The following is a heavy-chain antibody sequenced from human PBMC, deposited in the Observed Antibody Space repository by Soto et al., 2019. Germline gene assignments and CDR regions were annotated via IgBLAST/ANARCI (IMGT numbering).Heavy chain of an antibody. CDR2: ISAYNGNT. V-gene: IGHV1-18*01. CDR3: ARADTAMVTVLYYFDY. J-gene: IGHJ4*02. D-gene: IGHD5-18*01. Sequence: ASVKVSCKASGDTFTSYGISWVRQAPGQGLEWMGWISAYNGNTNYAQKLQGRVTMTTDTSTSTAYMELRSLRSDDTAVYYCARADTAMVTVLYYFDYWGQGTLVTVSS. CDR1: GDTFTSYG.